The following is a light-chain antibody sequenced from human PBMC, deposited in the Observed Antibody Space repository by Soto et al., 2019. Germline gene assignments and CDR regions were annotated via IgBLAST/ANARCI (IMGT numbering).Light chain of an antibody. Sequence: DIVMTQSPDSLAVSLGERATINCRSSQNVLHSSNNKNYLAWYQQRPGQSPKLLIYWASTRESGVPDRFSGSGSGTDFTLTISSLQAEDVAVYYCQQYYGIPLTFGGGTKVEIK. CDR3: QQYYGIPLT. J-gene: IGKJ4*01. CDR1: QNVLHSSNNKNY. CDR2: WAS. V-gene: IGKV4-1*01.